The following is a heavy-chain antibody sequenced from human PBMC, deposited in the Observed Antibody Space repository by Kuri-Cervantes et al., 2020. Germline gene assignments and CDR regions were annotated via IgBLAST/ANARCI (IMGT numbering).Heavy chain of an antibody. Sequence: ESLKISCTVSGGSISSYYWSWIRQPPGKGLEWIGYIYYSGSTNYNPSLKSRVTISVDTSKNQFSLKLSSVTAADTAVYYCARNYYYDSSGGGDAFDIWGQGTMVTVSS. CDR2: IYYSGST. V-gene: IGHV4-59*01. CDR3: ARNYYYDSSGGGDAFDI. J-gene: IGHJ3*02. CDR1: GGSISSYY. D-gene: IGHD3-22*01.